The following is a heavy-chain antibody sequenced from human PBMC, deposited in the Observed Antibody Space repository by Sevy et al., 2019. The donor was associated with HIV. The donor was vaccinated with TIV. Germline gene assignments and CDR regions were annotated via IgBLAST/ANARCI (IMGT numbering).Heavy chain of an antibody. J-gene: IGHJ4*02. Sequence: SETLSLTYAVYGGSFSGYYWSWIRQPPGKGLEWIGEINHSGSTNYNPSLKSRVTISVDTSKNQFSLKLSSVTAADTAVYYCAREHYYDSSGYVDYWGQGTLVTVSS. V-gene: IGHV4-34*01. CDR1: GGSFSGYY. CDR3: AREHYYDSSGYVDY. D-gene: IGHD3-22*01. CDR2: INHSGST.